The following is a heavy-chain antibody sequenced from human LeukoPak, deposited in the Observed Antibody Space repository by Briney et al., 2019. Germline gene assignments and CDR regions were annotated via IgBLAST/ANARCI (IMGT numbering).Heavy chain of an antibody. V-gene: IGHV1-2*02. J-gene: IGHJ4*02. Sequence: ASVKVSCKASGYTFTGYYIHWVRQAPGQGLEWMGWINPNSGGTNYAQKFQGRVTMTRDTSISTAYMELSRLRSDDTAVYYCARRIVEATRPFDYWGQGTLVTVSS. CDR3: ARRIVEATRPFDY. D-gene: IGHD1-26*01. CDR1: GYTFTGYY. CDR2: INPNSGGT.